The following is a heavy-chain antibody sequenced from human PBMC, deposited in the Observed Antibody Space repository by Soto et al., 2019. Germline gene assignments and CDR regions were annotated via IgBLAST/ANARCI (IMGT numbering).Heavy chain of an antibody. J-gene: IGHJ6*04. CDR2: IHFDGSTT. Sequence: WSLRLSCAASGFTFSSYGMHWVLHVPGKGLMWVSLIHFDGSTTRYAGSVQGRFTISRDNAKNTLYLQMISLRAEDTAVYYCVRDYYERGASYYIDHGMEVWGKGTKVTVSS. CDR3: VRDYYERGASYYIDHGMEV. CDR1: GFTFSSYG. V-gene: IGHV3-74*01. D-gene: IGHD3-22*01.